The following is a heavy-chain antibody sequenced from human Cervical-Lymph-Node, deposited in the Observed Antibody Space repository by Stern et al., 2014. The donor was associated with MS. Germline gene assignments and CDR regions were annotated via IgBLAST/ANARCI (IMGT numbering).Heavy chain of an antibody. D-gene: IGHD5-18*01. CDR2: ISWNSGSI. Sequence: EVQLVESGGGLVQPGRSLRLSCAASGFTFDDYAMHWVRQAPGKGLEWVSGISWNSGSIGYADSVKGRFTISRDNAKNSLYLQMNSLRAEDTALYYCAKDHGYSYGTYYNYYGMDVWGQGTTVTVSS. CDR3: AKDHGYSYGTYYNYYGMDV. CDR1: GFTFDDYA. J-gene: IGHJ6*02. V-gene: IGHV3-9*01.